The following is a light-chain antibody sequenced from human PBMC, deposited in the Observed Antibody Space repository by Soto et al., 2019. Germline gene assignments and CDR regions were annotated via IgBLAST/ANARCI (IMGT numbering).Light chain of an antibody. Sequence: DIQMTQSPSSLSASVRDRVTITSRASHNIRGYLNWYQQKRGKAPKLLIYAASSLQSGIPSRFSGSGSETDFTLNISILKPEDFATYYCQQSYSTPWTFGQGTKVELK. CDR2: AAS. J-gene: IGKJ1*01. V-gene: IGKV1-39*01. CDR1: HNIRGY. CDR3: QQSYSTPWT.